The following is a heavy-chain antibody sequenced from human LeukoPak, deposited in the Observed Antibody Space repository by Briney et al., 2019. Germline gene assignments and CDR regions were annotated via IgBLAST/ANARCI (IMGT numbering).Heavy chain of an antibody. V-gene: IGHV3-23*01. D-gene: IGHD6-19*01. CDR1: GFTFSSYA. Sequence: QSGGSLRLSCAASGFTFSSYAMSWVRQAPGKGLEWVSAISGSGGSTYYADSVKGRFTIPRDNSKNTLYLQMNSLRAEDTAVYYCAKDGTRGQWLVPFGYFDLWGRGTLVTVSS. J-gene: IGHJ2*01. CDR2: ISGSGGST. CDR3: AKDGTRGQWLVPFGYFDL.